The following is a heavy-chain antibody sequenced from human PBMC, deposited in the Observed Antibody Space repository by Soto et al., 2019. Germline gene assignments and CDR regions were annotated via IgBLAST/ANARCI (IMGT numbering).Heavy chain of an antibody. CDR2: ISAYNGNT. J-gene: IGHJ6*03. CDR1: GYTFTSYG. CDR3: ARDQRLKVARAYYMDV. D-gene: IGHD2-15*01. V-gene: IGHV1-18*01. Sequence: GASVKVSCKASGYTFTSYGISWVRQAPGQGLEWMGWISAYNGNTNYAQKLQGRVTMTTDTSTSTAYMELRSLRSDDTAVYYCARDQRLKVARAYYMDVWGKGTTVTVSS.